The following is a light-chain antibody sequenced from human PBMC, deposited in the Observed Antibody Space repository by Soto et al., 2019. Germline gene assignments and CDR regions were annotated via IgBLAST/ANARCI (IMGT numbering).Light chain of an antibody. CDR2: RND. CDR1: NSNIGSNT. Sequence: QSVLTQPPSTSGTPGQRVTISCSGSNSNIGSNTVNWYQQLPGTAPKVVIYRNDQRPSGVPDRFSGSKSGTSATLAISGLQSEDEADYYCSSWDDSLNVFFGGGTKLTVL. V-gene: IGLV1-44*01. J-gene: IGLJ2*01. CDR3: SSWDDSLNVF.